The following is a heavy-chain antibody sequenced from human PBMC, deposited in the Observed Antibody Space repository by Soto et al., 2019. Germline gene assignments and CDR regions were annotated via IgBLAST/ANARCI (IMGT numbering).Heavy chain of an antibody. D-gene: IGHD3-22*01. Sequence: LSLTCTVSGVSISDYYWSWIRQPPGKGLEWIGYIYYSGNTNYNPSLKSRVTISEDTSKNQFSLRLSSVTTADTAAYYCARDREYYDSSGLYFDYWGQGTPVTVSS. CDR3: ARDREYYDSSGLYFDY. CDR2: IYYSGNT. J-gene: IGHJ4*02. V-gene: IGHV4-59*01. CDR1: GVSISDYY.